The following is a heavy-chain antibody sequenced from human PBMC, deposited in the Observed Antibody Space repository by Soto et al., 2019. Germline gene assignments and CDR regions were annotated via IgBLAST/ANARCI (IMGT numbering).Heavy chain of an antibody. J-gene: IGHJ2*01. V-gene: IGHV4-59*01. CDR2: TYYSGST. CDR1: GGSISSYY. CDR3: VRSSGWFYWYFDL. Sequence: ETLSLTCTVSGGSISSYYWSWIRQPPGKGLEWIGYTYYSGSTNYNPSLKSRVTISVDTSKNQFSLKLSSVTAADTAVYYCVRSSGWFYWYFDLWGRGTLVTVSS. D-gene: IGHD6-19*01.